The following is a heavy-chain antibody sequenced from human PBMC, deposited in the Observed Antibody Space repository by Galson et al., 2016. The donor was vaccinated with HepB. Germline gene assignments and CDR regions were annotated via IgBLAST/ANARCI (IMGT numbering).Heavy chain of an antibody. D-gene: IGHD1-7*01. Sequence: SLRLSCAASGFTFSSYWIHWVRQAPGKGLEWVSRIRNDVTTSVIGRFTISRDNAKNTLYLEMNSLRAEDTAVYYCARDGGLGTPFDCWGQGTLVTVSS. J-gene: IGHJ4*02. CDR3: ARDGGLGTPFDC. CDR2: IRNDVTT. V-gene: IGHV3-74*01. CDR1: GFTFSSYW.